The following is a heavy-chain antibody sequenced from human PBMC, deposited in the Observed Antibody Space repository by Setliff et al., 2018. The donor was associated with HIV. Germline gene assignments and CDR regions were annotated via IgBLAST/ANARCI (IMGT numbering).Heavy chain of an antibody. J-gene: IGHJ5*02. CDR2: IYYSGST. CDR1: GGSISSYY. V-gene: IGHV4-59*01. Sequence: SETLSLTCTVSGGSISSYYWSWIRQPPGKGLEWIGYIYYSGSTNYNPSLKSRVTISVDTSKNQFSLKLSSVAAADTAVYYCARALNWRNWFDPWGQGTLVTVSS. D-gene: IGHD1-1*01. CDR3: ARALNWRNWFDP.